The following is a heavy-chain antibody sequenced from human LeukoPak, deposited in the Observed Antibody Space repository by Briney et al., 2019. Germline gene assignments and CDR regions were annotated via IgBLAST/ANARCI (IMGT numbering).Heavy chain of an antibody. J-gene: IGHJ2*01. Sequence: ASVKVSCKASGYTFTGYYINWVRQAPGQGLEWMGWIKPNSGGTHYAQKFQGRVTMTRDTSISTAYMELSRLRSDDTAVYYCAREEEGVRCSSTGCSSHYWYFDVWGRGTLVTVSS. CDR1: GYTFTGYY. CDR2: IKPNSGGT. V-gene: IGHV1-2*02. D-gene: IGHD2-2*01. CDR3: AREEEGVRCSSTGCSSHYWYFDV.